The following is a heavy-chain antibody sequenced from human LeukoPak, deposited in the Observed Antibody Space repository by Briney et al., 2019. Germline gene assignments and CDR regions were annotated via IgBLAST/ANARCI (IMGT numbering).Heavy chain of an antibody. D-gene: IGHD3-10*01. Sequence: PGGSLRLSCTASGFSFGDYTMSWVRQAPGKGLEWVGFIRRKASGGTTGYPASVKGRFTISRDDSKSIAYLQMDSLKTGDTAVYYCTRPIYGSGSYYFDYWGQGTLVTVSS. CDR1: GFSFGDYT. J-gene: IGHJ4*02. CDR3: TRPIYGSGSYYFDY. CDR2: IRRKASGGTT. V-gene: IGHV3-49*04.